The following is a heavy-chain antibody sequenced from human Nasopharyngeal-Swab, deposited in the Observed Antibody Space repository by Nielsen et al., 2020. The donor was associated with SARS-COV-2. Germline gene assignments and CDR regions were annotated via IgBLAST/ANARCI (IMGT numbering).Heavy chain of an antibody. J-gene: IGHJ4*02. V-gene: IGHV3-30-3*01. D-gene: IGHD2-15*01. CDR2: ISYDGSNK. Sequence: GESLKISCAASGFTFSSYAMHWVRQAPGKGLEWVAVISYDGSNKYYADSVKGRFTISRDNSKNTLYLQMNSPRAEDTAVYYCARDRDIVVVVAATLDYWGQGTLATVSS. CDR3: ARDRDIVVVVAATLDY. CDR1: GFTFSSYA.